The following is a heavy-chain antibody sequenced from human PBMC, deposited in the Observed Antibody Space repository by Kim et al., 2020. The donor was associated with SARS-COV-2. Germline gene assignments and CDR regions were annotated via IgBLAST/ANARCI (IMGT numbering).Heavy chain of an antibody. CDR3: ARHMYYDILTGYYTNFDY. Sequence: GESLKISCKGSGYSFTSYWISWVRQMPGKGLEWMGRIDPSDSYTNYSPSFQGHVTISADKSISTDYLQWSSLKASDTAMYYCARHMYYDILTGYYTNFDYWGQGTLVTVSS. CDR2: IDPSDSYT. CDR1: GYSFTSYW. D-gene: IGHD3-9*01. V-gene: IGHV5-10-1*01. J-gene: IGHJ4*02.